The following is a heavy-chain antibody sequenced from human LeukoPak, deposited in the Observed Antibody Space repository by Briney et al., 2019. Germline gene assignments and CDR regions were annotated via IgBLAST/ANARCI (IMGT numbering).Heavy chain of an antibody. CDR1: GFTFTSYA. Sequence: GGSLRLSCAASGFTFTSYAMSWVRQAPGKGLEWVSAITGSGRSTYYADSVKGRFTISRDNSKNTLYLQMKSLRVEDTAVYYCARDKDVYFDYWGQGTLVTVSS. V-gene: IGHV3-23*01. CDR2: ITGSGRST. J-gene: IGHJ4*02. CDR3: ARDKDVYFDY.